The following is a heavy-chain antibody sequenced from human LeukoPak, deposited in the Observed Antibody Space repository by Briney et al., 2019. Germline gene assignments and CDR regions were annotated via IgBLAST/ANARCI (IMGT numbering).Heavy chain of an antibody. D-gene: IGHD6-25*01. CDR2: ISYDGSNK. CDR3: AKGSRWYSSASFDY. CDR1: GFTFSSYG. V-gene: IGHV3-30*18. J-gene: IGHJ4*02. Sequence: PGGSLRLSCAASGFTFSSYGMHWVRQAPGKGLEWVAVISYDGSNKYYADSVKGRFTISRDNSKNTLYLQMNSLRAEDTAVYYCAKGSRWYSSASFDYWGKGTLVTVSS.